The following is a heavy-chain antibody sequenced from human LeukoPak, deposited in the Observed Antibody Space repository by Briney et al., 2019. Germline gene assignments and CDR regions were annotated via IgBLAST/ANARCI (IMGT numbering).Heavy chain of an antibody. CDR1: GGSFSGYY. CDR3: ARAWDGPGRYNWFDP. V-gene: IGHV4-34*01. Sequence: SETLSLTCAVYGGSFSGYYWSWIRQPPGKGLEWIGEINHSGSTNYNPSLKSRVTISVDTSKNQFSLKLSSVTAADTAVYYCARAWDGPGRYNWFDPWGQGTLVTVSS. D-gene: IGHD3-10*01. J-gene: IGHJ5*02. CDR2: INHSGST.